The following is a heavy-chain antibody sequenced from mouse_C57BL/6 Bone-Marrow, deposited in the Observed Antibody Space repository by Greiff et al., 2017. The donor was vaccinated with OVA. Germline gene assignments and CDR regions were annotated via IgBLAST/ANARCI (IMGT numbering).Heavy chain of an antibody. J-gene: IGHJ1*03. CDR3: ARHDDSDWYFDV. D-gene: IGHD2-4*01. Sequence: EVMLVESGGGLVQPGGSLKLSCAASGFTFSDYYMYWVRQTPETRLEWVAYISNGGGSTYYPDTVKGRFTISRANAKNTLYLQRSRLKSEDTAMYYCARHDDSDWYFDVWGTGTTVTVSS. CDR1: GFTFSDYY. CDR2: ISNGGGST. V-gene: IGHV5-12*01.